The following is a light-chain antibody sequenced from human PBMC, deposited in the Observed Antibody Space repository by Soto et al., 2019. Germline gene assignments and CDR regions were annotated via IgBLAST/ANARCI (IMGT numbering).Light chain of an antibody. CDR2: DTN. CDR3: GTWDSSLSVVV. J-gene: IGLJ2*01. CDR1: SSNIGNNY. Sequence: QSVLTQPPSVSAAPGQKVSISCSGSSSNIGNNYVSWFQQLPGTAPKLLIYDTNKRPSGIPDRFSASKSGTSATLGITGLQTGDEDDYFCGTWDSSLSVVVFGGGTQLTVL. V-gene: IGLV1-51*01.